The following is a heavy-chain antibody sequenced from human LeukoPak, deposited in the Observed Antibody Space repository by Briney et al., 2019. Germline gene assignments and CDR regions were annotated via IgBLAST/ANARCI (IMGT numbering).Heavy chain of an antibody. D-gene: IGHD6-13*01. Sequence: SETLSLTCSVSSGSIINSNYYWGWIRQPPGKGLECIGTIYSGGTTFYTPSLQSRVSISVDTSKRQFSLRLSSMTAADTAMYFCVRGATAHDAFDIWGQGTMVTVSS. V-gene: IGHV4-39*01. J-gene: IGHJ3*02. CDR3: VRGATAHDAFDI. CDR1: SGSIINSNYY. CDR2: IYSGGTT.